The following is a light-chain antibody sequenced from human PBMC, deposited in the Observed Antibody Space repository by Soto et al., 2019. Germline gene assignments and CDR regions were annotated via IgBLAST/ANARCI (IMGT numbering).Light chain of an antibody. CDR1: SSNIGRNT. Sequence: QAVVTQPPSASGTPGQRVTISCSGRSSNIGRNTVNWYQQLPGTAPKLLIYSNNQRPSGVPDRFSGSKSGTSASLAISGLQSEDEADYYCSAWDDSLNDQVVFGGGTQLTVL. V-gene: IGLV1-44*01. CDR2: SNN. J-gene: IGLJ2*01. CDR3: SAWDDSLNDQVV.